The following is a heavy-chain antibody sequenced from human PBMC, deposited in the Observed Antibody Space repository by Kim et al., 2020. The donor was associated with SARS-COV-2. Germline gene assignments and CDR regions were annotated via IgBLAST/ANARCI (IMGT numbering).Heavy chain of an antibody. CDR2: IKSKTDGGTT. V-gene: IGHV3-15*01. Sequence: GGSLRLSCAASGFTFSNAWMSWVRQATGKGLEWVGRIKSKTDGGTTDYAAPVKGRFTISRDDSKNTLYLQMNSLKTEDTAVYYCTTDGEPYYDFWSGYYTIWGRGTLVTVSS. CDR1: GFTFSNAW. J-gene: IGHJ2*01. D-gene: IGHD3-3*01. CDR3: TTDGEPYYDFWSGYYTI.